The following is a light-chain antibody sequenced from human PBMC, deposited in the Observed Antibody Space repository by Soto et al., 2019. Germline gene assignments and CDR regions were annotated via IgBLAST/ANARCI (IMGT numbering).Light chain of an antibody. Sequence: EIVLTQSPGTLSLSPGVRATLSCRASQSVSSSYLAWYQQKPGQAPRLLIYGASSRVTGFPARFSGSGSGTDFTLTISSLQSDDFAVYYCQQYDNWPWTFGQGTKVDI. CDR1: QSVSSSY. CDR2: GAS. V-gene: IGKV3-15*01. CDR3: QQYDNWPWT. J-gene: IGKJ1*01.